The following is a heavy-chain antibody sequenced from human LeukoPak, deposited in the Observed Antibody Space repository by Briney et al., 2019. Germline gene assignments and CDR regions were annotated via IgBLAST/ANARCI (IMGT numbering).Heavy chain of an antibody. CDR3: ARGRWELRGGYFDY. CDR2: IIPIFGTV. Sequence: ASVTVSFRSSGYIFSNYPIAWVRQAPGQGLEWMGRIIPIFGTVNYAQKFQGRVTIIADKSTSTAYMELSSLRSEDTAVYYCARGRWELRGGYFDYWGQGTLVTVSS. V-gene: IGHV1-69*06. D-gene: IGHD1-26*01. CDR1: GYIFSNYP. J-gene: IGHJ4*02.